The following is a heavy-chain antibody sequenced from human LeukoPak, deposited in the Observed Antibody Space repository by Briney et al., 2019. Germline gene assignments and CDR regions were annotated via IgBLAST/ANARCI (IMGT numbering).Heavy chain of an antibody. Sequence: PGGSLRLSCAASGFTFSNFAMSWVRQAPGKGLEWVSAIGSRADTTDYADSVKGRFTISRDNSKNMLYLQMNGLRAEDTAVYYCVKRDRGTFDYWGQGTLVTVSS. V-gene: IGHV3-23*01. CDR3: VKRDRGTFDY. CDR2: IGSRADTT. CDR1: GFTFSNFA. J-gene: IGHJ4*02. D-gene: IGHD5-24*01.